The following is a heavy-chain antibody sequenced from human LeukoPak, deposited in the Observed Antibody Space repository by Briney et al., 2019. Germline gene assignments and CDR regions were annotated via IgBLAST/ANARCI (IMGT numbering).Heavy chain of an antibody. D-gene: IGHD5-24*01. J-gene: IGHJ4*02. CDR2: ISYDGSNK. CDR3: ARDRRDGYNKVLDY. CDR1: GFTFSSYA. Sequence: GGSRRLSCAASGFTFSSYAMHWVRQAPGKGLEWVAVISYDGSNKYYADSVKGRFTISRDNSKNTLYLQMNSLRAEDTAVYYCARDRRDGYNKVLDYWGQGTLVTVSS. V-gene: IGHV3-30-3*01.